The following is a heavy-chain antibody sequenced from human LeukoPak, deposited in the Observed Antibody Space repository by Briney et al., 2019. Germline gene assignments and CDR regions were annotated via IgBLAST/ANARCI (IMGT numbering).Heavy chain of an antibody. Sequence: GGSLRLSCAASGFTVSSNYMSWVRQAPGKGLEWVSVIYSGGSTYYADSVQGRFTISRDNSKNTLYLHMNSLRAEDTAVYYCAKDFYFDSSGYYDYWGQGTLVTVSS. V-gene: IGHV3-53*01. CDR1: GFTVSSNY. CDR2: IYSGGST. CDR3: AKDFYFDSSGYYDY. J-gene: IGHJ4*02. D-gene: IGHD3-22*01.